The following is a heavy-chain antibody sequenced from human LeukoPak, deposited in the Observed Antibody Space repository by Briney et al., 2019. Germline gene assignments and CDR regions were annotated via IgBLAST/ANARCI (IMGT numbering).Heavy chain of an antibody. CDR1: GFTFSSYS. CDR3: ARDTVGIAVAGTDFDY. CDR2: ISSSSSYI. V-gene: IGHV3-21*01. Sequence: GGSLRLSCAASGFTFSSYSMNWVRQAPGKGLEWVSSISSSSSYIYYADSVKGRFTISRDNAKNSLYLQMNSLRAEDTAVYYCARDTVGIAVAGTDFDYWGQGTLVTVSS. J-gene: IGHJ4*02. D-gene: IGHD6-19*01.